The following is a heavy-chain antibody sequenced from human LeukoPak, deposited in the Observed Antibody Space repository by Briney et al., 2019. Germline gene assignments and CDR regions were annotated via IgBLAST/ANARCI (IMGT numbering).Heavy chain of an antibody. Sequence: GGSLRLSCVASGFTFSSDVMAWVRQAPGKGLEWVSSIIGSGGSRYYADSVKGRVTISRDNSKNTLYLQIYSLRAEDTAVYYCAKGSKGTYDYWGQGTLVTVSS. CDR2: IIGSGGSR. J-gene: IGHJ4*02. CDR1: GFTFSSDV. V-gene: IGHV3-23*01. CDR3: AKGSKGTYDY.